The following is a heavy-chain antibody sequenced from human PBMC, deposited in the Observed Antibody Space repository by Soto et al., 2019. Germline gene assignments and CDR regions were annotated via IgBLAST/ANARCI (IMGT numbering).Heavy chain of an antibody. J-gene: IGHJ4*02. CDR3: AAEIDDYGDYNY. CDR1: GFTFTSSA. Sequence: GASVKVSCKASGFTFTSSAVQWVRQARGQRLEWIGWIVVGSGNTKYAQKFQERVTITRDMSTSIAYMELSSLRSEDTAVYYCAAEIDDYGDYNYWGQGTLVTSPQ. V-gene: IGHV1-58*01. D-gene: IGHD4-17*01. CDR2: IVVGSGNT.